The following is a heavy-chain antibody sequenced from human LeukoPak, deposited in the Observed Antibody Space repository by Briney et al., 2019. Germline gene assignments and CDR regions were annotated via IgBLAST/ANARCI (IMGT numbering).Heavy chain of an antibody. CDR1: GYTFTSYG. J-gene: IGHJ3*02. CDR3: ARERGYDSSGYYPDAFDI. D-gene: IGHD3-22*01. CDR2: ISAYNGNT. Sequence: ASVKVSCKASGYTFTSYGISWVRQAPGQGLEWMGWISAYNGNTNYAQKLQGRVTMTTDTSTSTACMELRSLRSDDTAVYYCARERGYDSSGYYPDAFDIWGQGTMVTVSS. V-gene: IGHV1-18*01.